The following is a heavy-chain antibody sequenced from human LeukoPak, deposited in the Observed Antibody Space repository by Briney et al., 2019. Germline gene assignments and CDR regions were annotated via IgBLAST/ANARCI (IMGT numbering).Heavy chain of an antibody. V-gene: IGHV4-39*01. CDR3: ARREQLRYYGMDV. J-gene: IGHJ6*02. D-gene: IGHD6-13*01. CDR2: IYYSGST. CDR1: GGSISSSSYY. Sequence: SVTLSLTCTVSGGSISSSSYYWGWIRQPPGKGLEWIGTIYYSGSTYYNPSLKSRVTISVDTSKNQFSLKLSSVTAADTAVYYCARREQLRYYGMDVWGQGTTVTVSS.